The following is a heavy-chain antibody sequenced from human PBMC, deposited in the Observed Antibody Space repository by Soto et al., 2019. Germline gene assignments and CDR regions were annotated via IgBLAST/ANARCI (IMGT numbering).Heavy chain of an antibody. J-gene: IGHJ6*02. Sequence: SGPTLVNPTQTLTLTCTFSGFSLTTSGMCVAWIRQPPGRALEWVALIDWDDDKYYNTSLKARLAISKDTSKNQVVLTMTNMDPMDSGTYYCTRTRVRRFLRDDGDYYYGMDVWGQGTTVTVSS. D-gene: IGHD4-17*01. V-gene: IGHV2-70*13. CDR1: GFSLTTSGMC. CDR3: TRTRVRRFLRDDGDYYYGMDV. CDR2: IDWDDDK.